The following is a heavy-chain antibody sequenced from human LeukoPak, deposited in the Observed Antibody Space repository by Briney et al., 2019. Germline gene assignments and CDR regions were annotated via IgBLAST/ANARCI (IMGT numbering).Heavy chain of an antibody. Sequence: GGSLRLSCAASGFTFSDYYMSWIRQAPGTGLEWVSYIDLTSTTTYYADSVKGRFTISRDNAKNSLYLQMNSLRAEDTALYYCARGHFGLDVWGQGATVIVSS. CDR1: GFTFSDYY. V-gene: IGHV3-11*01. CDR3: ARGHFGLDV. J-gene: IGHJ6*02. CDR2: IDLTSTTT.